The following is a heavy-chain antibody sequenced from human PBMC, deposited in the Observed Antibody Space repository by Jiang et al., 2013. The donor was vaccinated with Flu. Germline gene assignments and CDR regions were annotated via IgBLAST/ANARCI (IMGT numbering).Heavy chain of an antibody. V-gene: IGHV3-49*04. CDR2: IRSKAYGGTT. Sequence: VQLVESGGGLVQPGRSLRLSCTASGFTFGDYAMSWVRQAPGKGLEWVGFIRSKAYGGTTEYAASVKGRFTISRDDSKSIAYLQMNSLKTEDTAVYYCTRVGLWDFWSGYIPDYWGQGTLVTVSS. D-gene: IGHD3-3*01. CDR1: GFTFGDYA. J-gene: IGHJ4*02. CDR3: TRVGLWDFWSGYIPDY.